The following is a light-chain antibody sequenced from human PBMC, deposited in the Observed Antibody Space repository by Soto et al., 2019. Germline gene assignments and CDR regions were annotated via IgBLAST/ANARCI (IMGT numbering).Light chain of an antibody. Sequence: EIEMTQSPATLSVSPGERATLSCRASQSVSSNLAWYQQKPGQAPWLLIYGASTRATGIPARFSGSGSGTEFTLTISSLQSEDFAVYYCQQYKNGWTFGQGTKVDIK. CDR2: GAS. CDR1: QSVSSN. V-gene: IGKV3-15*01. CDR3: QQYKNGWT. J-gene: IGKJ1*01.